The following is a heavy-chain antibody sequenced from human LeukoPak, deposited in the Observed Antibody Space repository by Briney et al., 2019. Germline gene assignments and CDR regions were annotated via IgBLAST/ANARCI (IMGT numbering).Heavy chain of an antibody. CDR1: GYSFTVYW. CDR2: IDPSDSYT. CDR3: ARHFYGDYAFDS. V-gene: IGHV5-10-1*01. Sequence: GESLKISCKGSGYSFTVYWITWVRQMPGKGLEWVGTIDPSDSYTNYSPSFQGHVTISADKSINSAYLQWSSLKTSDSAIYYCARHFYGDYAFDSWGQGTLVTVSS. D-gene: IGHD4-17*01. J-gene: IGHJ4*02.